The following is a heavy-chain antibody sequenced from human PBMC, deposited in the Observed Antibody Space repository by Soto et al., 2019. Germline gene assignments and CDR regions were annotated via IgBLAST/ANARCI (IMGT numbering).Heavy chain of an antibody. CDR3: AITYYDFWSGYYTPHYYYGMDV. CDR1: GGTFSSYA. V-gene: IGHV1-69*01. D-gene: IGHD3-3*01. J-gene: IGHJ6*02. CDR2: IIPIFGTA. Sequence: QVQLVQSGAEVKKPGSSVKVSCKASGGTFSSYAISWVRQAPGQGLEWMGGIIPIFGTANYAQKFQGRVTITADESTSTAYMELSSLRSEDTAVYYCAITYYDFWSGYYTPHYYYGMDVWGQGTTVTVSS.